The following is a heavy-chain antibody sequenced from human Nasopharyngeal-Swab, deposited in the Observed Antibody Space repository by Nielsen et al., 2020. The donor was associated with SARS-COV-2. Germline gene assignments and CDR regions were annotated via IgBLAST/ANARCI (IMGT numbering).Heavy chain of an antibody. Sequence: GGSLRLSCAASGFTFSSYSMSWVRQAPGKGLEWASSISSSSSYIYYADSVKGRFTISRDNAKNSLYLQMNSLRAEDTAVYYCARDPGIAAAGTFDYWDQGTLVTVSS. CDR3: ARDPGIAAAGTFDY. J-gene: IGHJ4*02. CDR1: GFTFSSYS. V-gene: IGHV3-21*01. D-gene: IGHD6-13*01. CDR2: ISSSSSYI.